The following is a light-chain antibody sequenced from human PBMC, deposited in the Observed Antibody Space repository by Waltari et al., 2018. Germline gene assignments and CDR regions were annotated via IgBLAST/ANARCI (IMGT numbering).Light chain of an antibody. CDR2: EVN. CDR1: SSDVGGYNY. Sequence: QSALTQPPSASGSPGQSVTISCTGTSSDVGGYNYVSWYQQHPGKAPKLIIFEVNKRPSRVPDRFSGSKSGNTASLTVSGLQPEDEADYYCSSYAGSGGVFGTGTKVTVL. V-gene: IGLV2-8*01. J-gene: IGLJ1*01. CDR3: SSYAGSGGV.